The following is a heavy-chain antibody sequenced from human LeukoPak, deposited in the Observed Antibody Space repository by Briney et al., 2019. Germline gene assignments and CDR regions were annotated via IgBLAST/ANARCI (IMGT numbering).Heavy chain of an antibody. CDR1: DDSITMYY. D-gene: IGHD4-11*01. CDR2: VDHTGST. Sequence: SETLSLTCTVSDDSITMYYWTWIRQPPGTGLEWIGYVDHTGSTKFNPSLNGRVSISRDTSKNLFSLRLRSVTAADTAVYFCARGRVSSSTWYSTCYYYFYMDVWGKGTTVTVSS. V-gene: IGHV4-59*01. J-gene: IGHJ6*03. CDR3: ARGRVSSSTWYSTCYYYFYMDV.